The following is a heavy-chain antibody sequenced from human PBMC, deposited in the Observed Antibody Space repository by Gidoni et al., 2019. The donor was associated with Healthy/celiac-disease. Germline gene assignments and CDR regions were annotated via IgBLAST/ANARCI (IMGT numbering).Heavy chain of an antibody. CDR2: ISYDGSNK. J-gene: IGHJ4*02. CDR3: ARSGRGYYDSSGYLDY. D-gene: IGHD3-22*01. Sequence: QVQLVASGGGVVQPGRSLRISCSASGFPFSSCAMHWVRQAPGKGLEWVAVISYDGSNKYYADSVKGRFTISRDNSKNTLYLQMNSLRAEDTAVYYCARSGRGYYDSSGYLDYWGQGTLVTVSS. V-gene: IGHV3-30*04. CDR1: GFPFSSCA.